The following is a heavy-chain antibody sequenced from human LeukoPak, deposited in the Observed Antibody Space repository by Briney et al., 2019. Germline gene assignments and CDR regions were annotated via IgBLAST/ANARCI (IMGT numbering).Heavy chain of an antibody. D-gene: IGHD5-12*01. V-gene: IGHV4-59*08. CDR2: IYYSGST. Sequence: SETLPLTCTVSGGSISSYYGSWIRQPPGKGLEWIGYIYYSGSTNYNPSLKSRVTISVDTSKNQFSLKLSSVTAADTAVYYCASLLGDGYNDYWGQGTLVTVSS. J-gene: IGHJ4*02. CDR1: GGSISSYY. CDR3: ASLLGDGYNDY.